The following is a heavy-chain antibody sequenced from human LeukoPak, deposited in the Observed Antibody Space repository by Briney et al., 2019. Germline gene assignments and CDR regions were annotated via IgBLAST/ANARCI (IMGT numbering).Heavy chain of an antibody. V-gene: IGHV4-61*01. CDR1: CASVSSASY. D-gene: IGHD1-26*01. Sequence: PSETLSLTCTVSCASVSSASYWTWIRQPPGKGVEWIAHIYNGVNTNYNPSLKSRVTISVDTSKNQFSLRLNSVTAADTAVYYCARSRAFNSGAFDPWGQGSLVTVSS. CDR3: ARSRAFNSGAFDP. CDR2: IYNGVNT. J-gene: IGHJ5*02.